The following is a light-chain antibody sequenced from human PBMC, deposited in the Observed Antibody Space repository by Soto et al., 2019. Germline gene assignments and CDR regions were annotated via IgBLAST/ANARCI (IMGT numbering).Light chain of an antibody. CDR2: GAS. J-gene: IGKJ1*01. CDR3: QQYDSTTRT. Sequence: EIVLTQSPGTLSLSPGERATLSCRASQSISSSYLAWYRQKPGQAPRLLIYGASSRAPGIPDRFSGSGSGTDFTLTISRLEPEDFVVYYCQQYDSTTRTFGQGTKVDIK. CDR1: QSISSSY. V-gene: IGKV3-20*01.